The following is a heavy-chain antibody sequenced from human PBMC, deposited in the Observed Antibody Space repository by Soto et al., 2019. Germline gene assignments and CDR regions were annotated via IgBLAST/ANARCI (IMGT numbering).Heavy chain of an antibody. CDR1: GFTFSSYG. CDR2: IWYDGSNK. V-gene: IGHV3-33*01. J-gene: IGHJ6*01. Sequence: GGSLRLSCAASGFTFSSYGMHWVRQAPGKGLEWVAVIWYDGSNKYYADSVKGRFTISRDNSKNTRYLQRASRRAEGTAGYDWGRGAGLGYYHSKYYHYFMKVWRPGTTVTVTS. CDR3: GRGAGLGYYHSKYYHYFMKV. D-gene: IGHD3-9*01.